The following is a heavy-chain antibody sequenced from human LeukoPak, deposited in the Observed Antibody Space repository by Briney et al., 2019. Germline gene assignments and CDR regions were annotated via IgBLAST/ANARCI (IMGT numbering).Heavy chain of an antibody. CDR1: GYSFTSHY. CDR3: ARAIELWLGTDY. J-gene: IGHJ4*02. CDR2: IDPSGDGGT. V-gene: IGHV1-46*01. Sequence: GASVTVSCKASGYSFTSHYIHWVRQAPGQGLEWMGIIDPSGDGGTSYAQKFQGRVTMTSDTSTSTVYMELRSLRYEDRAVYFCARAIELWLGTDYWGQGTLLTVSS. D-gene: IGHD6-19*01.